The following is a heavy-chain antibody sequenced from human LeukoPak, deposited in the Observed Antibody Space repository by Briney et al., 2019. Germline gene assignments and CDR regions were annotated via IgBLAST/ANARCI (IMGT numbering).Heavy chain of an antibody. CDR2: ISGNVGST. Sequence: GGSLRLSCAASGFTFSNYAMTWVRQAPGKGLEWVSTISGNVGSTYYAGSVKGRFTISRDNSKNTLYLQMNSLRAEDTAVYYCAKDLGYCSVASCFFDYWGQGTLVTVS. J-gene: IGHJ4*02. D-gene: IGHD2-15*01. V-gene: IGHV3-23*01. CDR3: AKDLGYCSVASCFFDY. CDR1: GFTFSNYA.